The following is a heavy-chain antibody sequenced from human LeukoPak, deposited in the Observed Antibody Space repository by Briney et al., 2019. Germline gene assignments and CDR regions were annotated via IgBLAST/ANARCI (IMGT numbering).Heavy chain of an antibody. J-gene: IGHJ4*02. CDR1: GFTFNNYR. D-gene: IGHD5-12*01. CDR2: ITSSGSGT. Sequence: PGVPLSLSCAASGFTFNNYRVSWVRQAPGKRLQWVSTITSSGSGTYYADSVKGRFTISRDNSKNTLYLQMHSLRAEDTAVYYCAKRSQKWRQIYDWGEGTLVTVSS. V-gene: IGHV3-23*01. CDR3: AKRSQKWRQIYD.